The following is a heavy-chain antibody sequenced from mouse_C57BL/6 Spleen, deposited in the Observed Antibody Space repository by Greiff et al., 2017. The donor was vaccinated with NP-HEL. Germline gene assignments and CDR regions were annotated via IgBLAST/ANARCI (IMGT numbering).Heavy chain of an antibody. CDR2: IYPGDGDT. V-gene: IGHV1-80*01. CDR1: GYAFSSYW. Sequence: VKLMESGAELVKPGASVKISCKASGYAFSSYWMNWVKQRPGKGLEWIGQIYPGDGDTNYNGKFKGKATLTADKSSSTAYMQLSSLTSEDSAVYFCARRAQATNAMDYWGQGTSVTVSS. D-gene: IGHD3-2*02. J-gene: IGHJ4*01. CDR3: ARRAQATNAMDY.